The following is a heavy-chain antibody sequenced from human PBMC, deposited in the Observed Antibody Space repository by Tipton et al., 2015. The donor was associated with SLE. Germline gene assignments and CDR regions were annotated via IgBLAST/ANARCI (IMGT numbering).Heavy chain of an antibody. J-gene: IGHJ6*03. CDR3: ARGGWELRVYYYYYMDV. D-gene: IGHD1-26*01. V-gene: IGHV4-34*01. CDR2: INHSGST. Sequence: TLSLTCAVYGGSFSGYYWSWIRQPPGKGLEWIGEINHSGSTNYNPSLKSRVTISVDTSKNQFSLTLSSVTAADTAVYYCARGGWELRVYYYYYMDVWGKGTTVTVSS. CDR1: GGSFSGYY.